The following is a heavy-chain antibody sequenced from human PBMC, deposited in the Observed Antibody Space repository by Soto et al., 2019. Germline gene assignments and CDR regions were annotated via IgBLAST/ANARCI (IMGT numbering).Heavy chain of an antibody. J-gene: IGHJ6*02. CDR1: GGSINSGGHY. CDR3: ARDRVYQV. CDR2: IFNSGTI. V-gene: IGHV4-31*03. Sequence: QVQLQESGPGLVKPSQTLSLTCTVSGGSINSGGHYWSWIRQHPGKGLEWIGYIFNSGTIYYNPSLKSRVTISVDTSKNQFSLKLNYVTAADPAVYYCARDRVYQVWGQGTTVTVSS. D-gene: IGHD6-6*01.